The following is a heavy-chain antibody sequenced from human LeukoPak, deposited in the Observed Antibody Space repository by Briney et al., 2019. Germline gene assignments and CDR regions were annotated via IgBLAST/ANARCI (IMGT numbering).Heavy chain of an antibody. CDR3: ARDRGISAGSDFDY. Sequence: PGGSLRLSCAASGFTFSSYSMNWVRQAPGKGLEWVSSISGSGSPMYYADSVKGRFIISRDNAKDSVSLQMNSLRAEDTAVYFCARDRGISAGSDFDYWGQGTLVTVSS. CDR1: GFTFSSYS. V-gene: IGHV3-48*04. D-gene: IGHD6-13*01. J-gene: IGHJ4*02. CDR2: ISGSGSPM.